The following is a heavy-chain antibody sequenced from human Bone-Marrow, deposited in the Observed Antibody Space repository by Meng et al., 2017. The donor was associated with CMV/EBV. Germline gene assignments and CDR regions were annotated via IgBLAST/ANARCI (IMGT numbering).Heavy chain of an antibody. J-gene: IGHJ5*02. V-gene: IGHV4-34*01. D-gene: IGHD2-2*01. CDR3: ARGRLRPDIVVVPAAITRRSWFDP. CDR2: INHSGST. Sequence: SETLSLTCAVYGGSFSGYYWSWIRQPPGKGLEWIGEINHSGSTNYNPSLKSRVTISVDTSKNQFSLKLSSVTAADTAVYYCARGRLRPDIVVVPAAITRRSWFDPWGQGTRVTVSS. CDR1: GGSFSGYY.